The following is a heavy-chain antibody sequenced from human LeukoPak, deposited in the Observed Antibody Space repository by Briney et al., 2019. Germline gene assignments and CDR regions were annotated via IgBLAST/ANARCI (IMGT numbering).Heavy chain of an antibody. CDR1: GGPISSYY. CDR2: IYYSGST. V-gene: IGHV4-59*01. CDR3: ARDVPPHYYDSSGYDL. D-gene: IGHD3-22*01. Sequence: PSETLSLTCTVSGGPISSYYWSWIRQPPGKGLEWIGYIYYSGSTNYNPSLKSRVTISVDTSKNQFSLKLSSVTAADTAVYYCARDVPPHYYDSSGYDLWGRGTLVTVSS. J-gene: IGHJ2*01.